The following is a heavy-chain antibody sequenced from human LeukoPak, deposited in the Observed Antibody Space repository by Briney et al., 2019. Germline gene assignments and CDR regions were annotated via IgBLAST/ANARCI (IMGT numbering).Heavy chain of an antibody. Sequence: GGSLRLSCAASGFTFSSYGMHWVRQAPGKGLEWVAVIWYDGSNKYYADSVKGRFTISRGNSKNTLYLQMNSLRAEDTAVYYCARDGQSYYGSGSYQGYWGQGTLVTVSS. CDR2: IWYDGSNK. J-gene: IGHJ4*02. CDR1: GFTFSSYG. D-gene: IGHD3-10*01. V-gene: IGHV3-33*01. CDR3: ARDGQSYYGSGSYQGY.